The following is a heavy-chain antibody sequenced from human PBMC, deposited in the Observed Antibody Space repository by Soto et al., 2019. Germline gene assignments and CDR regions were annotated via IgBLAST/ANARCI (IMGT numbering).Heavy chain of an antibody. V-gene: IGHV3-9*01. CDR3: VKEFDKYSNIEPAFDI. Sequence: EVQLVESGGDLVQPGRSLRLSCAASGFIFHDYAMHWVRQAPGKGLEWVSYISWHSGGIGYADSVKGRVTIYRDNAKNSLHLQMYRLRAEDTPLYYFVKEFDKYSNIEPAFDIWGKGTMVTVSS. CDR1: GFIFHDYA. J-gene: IGHJ3*02. D-gene: IGHD5-18*01. CDR2: ISWHSGGI.